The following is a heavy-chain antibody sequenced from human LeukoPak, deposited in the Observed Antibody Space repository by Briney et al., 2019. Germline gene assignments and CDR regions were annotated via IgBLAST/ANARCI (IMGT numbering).Heavy chain of an antibody. V-gene: IGHV3-13*04. J-gene: IGHJ6*02. CDR1: GFTFSSYD. Sequence: GGSLRLSCAASGFTFSSYDMHWVRQAIGKGLEWVSSIGTAGDTYYSGSVKGRFTISRENAKNSLYLQMYSLRAGDTAVYYCARVLGSGTYGLDVWGQGTTVTVSS. CDR2: IGTAGDT. D-gene: IGHD3-10*01. CDR3: ARVLGSGTYGLDV.